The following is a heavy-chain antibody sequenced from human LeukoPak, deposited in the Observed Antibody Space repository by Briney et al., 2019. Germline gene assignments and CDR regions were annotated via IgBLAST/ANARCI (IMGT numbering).Heavy chain of an antibody. CDR3: ARDSSGYQ. J-gene: IGHJ4*02. D-gene: IGHD3-22*01. CDR2: IKEDGSEK. CDR1: GFTFSTYW. Sequence: GGSLRLSCAASGFTFSTYWMSWVRQAAGKGLEWVANIKEDGSEKYYGDSVKGRFTISRDNAKNSLYLEMNSLRVEDTAVYYCARDSSGYQWGQGTLVTVSS. V-gene: IGHV3-7*01.